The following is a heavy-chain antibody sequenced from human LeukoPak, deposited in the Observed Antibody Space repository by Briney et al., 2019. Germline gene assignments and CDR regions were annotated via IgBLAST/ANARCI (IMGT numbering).Heavy chain of an antibody. CDR1: GFGFSSNG. V-gene: IGHV3-74*01. CDR3: ARVGRDSSGYYYRDFDY. J-gene: IGHJ4*02. D-gene: IGHD3-22*01. Sequence: GGSLRLSCAASGFGFSSNGMHWVRQAPGKGLVWVSRINSDGSSTSYADSVKGRFTISRDNAKNTLYLQMNSLRAEDTAVYYCARVGRDSSGYYYRDFDYWGQGTLVTVSS. CDR2: INSDGSST.